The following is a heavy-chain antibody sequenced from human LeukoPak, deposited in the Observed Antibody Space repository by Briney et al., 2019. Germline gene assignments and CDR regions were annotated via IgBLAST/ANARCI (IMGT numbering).Heavy chain of an antibody. Sequence: ASVKVSCKASGYTFTSYYMHWVRQAPGQGLEWMGIINPSGGSTSYAQKFQGRVTMTRDTSISTVYMELSRLISDDTAVYFCARGSCSGGTCYSSSGDWLDPWGQGTLVTVSS. D-gene: IGHD2-15*01. CDR1: GYTFTSYY. V-gene: IGHV1-46*01. J-gene: IGHJ5*02. CDR3: ARGSCSGGTCYSSSGDWLDP. CDR2: INPSGGST.